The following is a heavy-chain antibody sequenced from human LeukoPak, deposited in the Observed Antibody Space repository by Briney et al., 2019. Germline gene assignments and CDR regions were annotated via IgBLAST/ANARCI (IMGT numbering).Heavy chain of an antibody. Sequence: ASVKVSCKASGGTFSSYAISWVRQAPGQGLEWMGGIIPIFGTADYAQKFQGRVTMTRSASINTAHMELTNLRSEDTAVYYCARAPRSWGFDYWGQGTLVTVSS. J-gene: IGHJ4*02. CDR3: ARAPRSWGFDY. V-gene: IGHV1-69*05. CDR2: IIPIFGTA. CDR1: GGTFSSYA. D-gene: IGHD7-27*01.